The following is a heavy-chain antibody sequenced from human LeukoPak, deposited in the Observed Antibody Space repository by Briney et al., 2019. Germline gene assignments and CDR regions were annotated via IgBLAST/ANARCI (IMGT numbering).Heavy chain of an antibody. D-gene: IGHD3-10*01. CDR3: AKDSATYYYGSGSYPGVY. V-gene: IGHV3-30*02. CDR2: IRYDGSNK. Sequence: GGSLRLSCAASGFTFSSYGMHWVRQAPGKGLEWVAFIRYDGSNKYYADSVKGRFTISRDNSKNTLYLQMNSLTAEDTAVYYCAKDSATYYYGSGSYPGVYWGQGTLVTVSS. J-gene: IGHJ4*02. CDR1: GFTFSSYG.